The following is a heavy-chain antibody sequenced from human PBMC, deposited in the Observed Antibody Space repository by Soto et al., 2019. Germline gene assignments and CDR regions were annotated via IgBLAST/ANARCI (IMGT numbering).Heavy chain of an antibody. J-gene: IGHJ4*02. Sequence: EVQLWESGGGLVQPGGSLRLSCAASGFTFSSYTMSWVRQGPGKGLEWVSGISSSGGSTDYADSVKGRFTISRDNFKNTLYLQMNSLRAEDTAVYYCAKGWGDYWGQGTPVTVSS. CDR1: GFTFSSYT. CDR2: ISSSGGST. CDR3: AKGWGDY. D-gene: IGHD7-27*01. V-gene: IGHV3-23*01.